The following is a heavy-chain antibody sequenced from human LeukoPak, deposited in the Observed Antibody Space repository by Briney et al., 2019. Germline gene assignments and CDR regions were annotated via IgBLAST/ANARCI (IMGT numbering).Heavy chain of an antibody. CDR2: ISYDGSNK. Sequence: GGSLRLSCAASGFTFSSYAMHWVRQAAGKGLEWVAVISYDGSNKYYADSVKGRFTISRDNSKNTLYLQMNSLRAEDTAVYYCAIDGSTIFGVVIMGTFDYWGQGTLVTVSS. J-gene: IGHJ4*02. CDR3: AIDGSTIFGVVIMGTFDY. CDR1: GFTFSSYA. D-gene: IGHD3-3*01. V-gene: IGHV3-30-3*01.